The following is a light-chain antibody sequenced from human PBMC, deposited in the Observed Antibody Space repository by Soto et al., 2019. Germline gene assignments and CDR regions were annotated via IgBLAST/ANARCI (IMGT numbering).Light chain of an antibody. J-gene: IGKJ1*01. V-gene: IGKV3-20*01. CDR3: QQYGSSPRT. CDR2: GAS. CDR1: QSVSSSY. Sequence: VLTQSPSALSLCPREKATLSCRASQSVSSSYLAWYQQKPGQAPRLLIYGASSRATGIPDRFSGSGSGTDFTLTISRLEPEDFAVYYYQQYGSSPRTFGQGTKVDIK.